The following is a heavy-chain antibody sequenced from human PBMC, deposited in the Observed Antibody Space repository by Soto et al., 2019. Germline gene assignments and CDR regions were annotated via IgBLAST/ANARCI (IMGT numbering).Heavy chain of an antibody. Sequence: QVQLLQSGSLLKRPGSSEKISCQASGDTFITHTLTWVRQAPGQGPEWVGRIIPLLGMTDYAQRFQGRVTLTPDKCTTTAYMVLGSPAYEDTAIYYFARDQYFSVSTCFGYPDVWGTGTALTVSS. CDR2: IIPLLGMT. CDR3: ARDQYFSVSTCFGYPDV. J-gene: IGHJ6*03. D-gene: IGHD2-15*01. V-gene: IGHV1-69*04. CDR1: GDTFITHT.